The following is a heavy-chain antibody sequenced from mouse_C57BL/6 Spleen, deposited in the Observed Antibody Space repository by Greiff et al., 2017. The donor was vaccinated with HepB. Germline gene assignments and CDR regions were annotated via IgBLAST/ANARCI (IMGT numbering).Heavy chain of an antibody. J-gene: IGHJ4*01. CDR2: IDPSDSYT. V-gene: IGHV1-50*01. Sequence: QVQLQQPGAELVKPGASVKLSCKASGYTFTSYWMQWVKQRPGQGLEWIGEIDPSDSYTNYNQKFKGKATLTVETSSSTAYLQLSSLTSADSAVYYCARSSNYYAMDYWGQGTSVTVSS. D-gene: IGHD2-5*01. CDR1: GYTFTSYW. CDR3: ARSSNYYAMDY.